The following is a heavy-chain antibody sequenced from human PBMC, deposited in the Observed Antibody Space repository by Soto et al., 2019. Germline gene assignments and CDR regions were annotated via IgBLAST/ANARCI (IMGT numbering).Heavy chain of an antibody. V-gene: IGHV4-39*01. J-gene: IGHJ3*02. D-gene: IGHD5-18*01. Sequence: KASETLSLTCTVSGGSISSSSYYWGWIRQPPGKGLEWIGSIYYSGSTYYNPSLKSRVTISVDTSKNQFSLKLSSVTAADTAVYYRARRPAMADLGAFDIWGQGTMVTVSS. CDR3: ARRPAMADLGAFDI. CDR2: IYYSGST. CDR1: GGSISSSSYY.